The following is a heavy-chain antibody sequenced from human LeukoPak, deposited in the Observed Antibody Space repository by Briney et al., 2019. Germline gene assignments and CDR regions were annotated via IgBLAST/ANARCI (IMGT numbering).Heavy chain of an antibody. Sequence: GGSLRLSCAASGFAFSSYAMSWVRQAPGKGLEWVSAISGSGGSTYYADSVKGRFTISRDNSKNTLYLQMNSLRAEDTAVYYCAKASVPTYYYGSSHYYGMDVWGQGTTVTVSS. V-gene: IGHV3-23*01. CDR1: GFAFSSYA. CDR2: ISGSGGST. D-gene: IGHD3-10*01. CDR3: AKASVPTYYYGSSHYYGMDV. J-gene: IGHJ6*02.